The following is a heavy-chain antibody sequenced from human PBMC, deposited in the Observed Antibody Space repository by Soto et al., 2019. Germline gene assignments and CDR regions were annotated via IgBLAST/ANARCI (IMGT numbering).Heavy chain of an antibody. Sequence: QVQLQESGPGLVKPSQTLSLTCTVSGGSISSGGYYWSWIRQHPGKGLEWIGYIYYSGSTYYNPSVKIRVTISXXTXKXXFSLKLSSVTAADTAVYYCARDGEYYGSVGFGMDVWGQGTTVTVSS. D-gene: IGHD3-10*01. CDR2: IYYSGST. CDR3: ARDGEYYGSVGFGMDV. CDR1: GGSISSGGYY. V-gene: IGHV4-31*03. J-gene: IGHJ6*02.